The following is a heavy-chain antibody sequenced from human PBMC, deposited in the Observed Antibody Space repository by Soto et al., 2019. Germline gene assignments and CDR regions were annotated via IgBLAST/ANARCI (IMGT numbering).Heavy chain of an antibody. V-gene: IGHV3-74*01. D-gene: IGHD1-20*01. Sequence: GGCVCLSSVVAGLSLSTLWMHWVSPAHRGGLVWVSRINMDGSSTSYANAVKGRFTISRDNAKNTLYLQMNSLRAEDTAVYYCARPGINGPTGDYWGQGTVVTVS. CDR1: GLSLSTLW. CDR3: ARPGINGPTGDY. J-gene: IGHJ4*02. CDR2: INMDGSST.